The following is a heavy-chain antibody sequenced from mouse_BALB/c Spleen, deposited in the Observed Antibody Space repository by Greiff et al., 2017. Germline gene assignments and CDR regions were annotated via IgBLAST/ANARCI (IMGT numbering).Heavy chain of an antibody. CDR3: TRGGSPPFAY. J-gene: IGHJ3*01. D-gene: IGHD1-1*02. Sequence: QVQLQQPGAELVRPGASVKLSCKASGYTFTSYWINWVKQRPGQGLEWIGNIYPSDSYTNYNQKFKDKATLTVDKSSSTAYMQLSSPTSEDSAVYYCTRGGSPPFAYWGQGTLVTVSA. CDR2: IYPSDSYT. V-gene: IGHV1-69*02. CDR1: GYTFTSYW.